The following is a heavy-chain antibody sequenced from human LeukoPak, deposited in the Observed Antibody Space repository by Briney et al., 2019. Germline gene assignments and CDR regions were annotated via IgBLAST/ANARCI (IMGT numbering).Heavy chain of an antibody. V-gene: IGHV3-23*01. Sequence: GGSLRLSCEASGFTFGSHAMYWVRQAPGKGLEWVAGIFGSGGSPHYADPVKGRFTISRDNSRNTVYLQINSLRAEGTAVYYCGKTTVGYSSGQKPAWPVDYWRQGTLVTVSS. CDR1: GFTFGSHA. CDR2: IFGSGGSP. J-gene: IGHJ4*02. D-gene: IGHD5-18*01. CDR3: GKTTVGYSSGQKPAWPVDY.